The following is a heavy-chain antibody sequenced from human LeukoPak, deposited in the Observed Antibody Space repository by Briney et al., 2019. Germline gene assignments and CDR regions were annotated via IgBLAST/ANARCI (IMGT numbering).Heavy chain of an antibody. CDR2: INHSGST. J-gene: IGHJ4*02. D-gene: IGHD3-3*01. Sequence: SETLSLTCAVYGGSFSGYYWSWIRQPPGKGLEWIGEINHSGSTNYNPSLKSRVTIPVDTSKNQFSLKLSSVTAADTAVYYCARGPIHRPYYDFWSGYRLRGPIFDYWGQGTLVTVSS. CDR3: ARGPIHRPYYDFWSGYRLRGPIFDY. CDR1: GGSFSGYY. V-gene: IGHV4-34*01.